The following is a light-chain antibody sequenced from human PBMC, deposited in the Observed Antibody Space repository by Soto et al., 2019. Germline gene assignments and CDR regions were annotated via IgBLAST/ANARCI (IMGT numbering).Light chain of an antibody. CDR3: SSYTTTTRL. CDR2: EVS. CDR1: SSDIGSNNY. V-gene: IGLV2-14*01. Sequence: QSALTQPASVSGSPGQSITISYTGTSSDIGSNNYVSWYQQHPGKAPKLMIYEVSNRPSGVSNHFSGSKSGNTASLTISGLQAEDEAVYYCSSYTTTTRLFGGGTKLTVL. J-gene: IGLJ3*02.